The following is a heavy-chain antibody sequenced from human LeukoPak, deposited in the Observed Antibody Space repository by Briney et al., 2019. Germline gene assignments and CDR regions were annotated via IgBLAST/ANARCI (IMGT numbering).Heavy chain of an antibody. CDR1: GFTFSSYA. J-gene: IGHJ2*01. V-gene: IGHV3-23*01. CDR3: AREEVGATRSERRYFDL. Sequence: GGSLRLSCAASGFTFSSYAMSWVRQAPGKGLEWVSAISGSSSSTYYADSVKGRFTISRDNSKNTLYLQMNSLRAEDTAVYYCAREEVGATRSERRYFDLWGRGTLVTVSS. CDR2: ISGSSSST. D-gene: IGHD1-26*01.